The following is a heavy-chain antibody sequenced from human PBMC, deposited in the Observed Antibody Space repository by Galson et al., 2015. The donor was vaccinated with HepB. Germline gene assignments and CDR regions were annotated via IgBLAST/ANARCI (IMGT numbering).Heavy chain of an antibody. Sequence: SVKVSCKASGYTFTSHGISWVRQAPGQGLEWMGWIIGHTDNTNYAQNFQGRVTMTTDTSTSTAYMELRGLRSDDTAVYYCARDLGPYYEFWSGYHYDAFDIWGQGTMVSVSS. V-gene: IGHV1-18*04. CDR2: IIGHTDNT. CDR1: GYTFTSHG. J-gene: IGHJ3*02. CDR3: ARDLGPYYEFWSGYHYDAFDI. D-gene: IGHD3-3*01.